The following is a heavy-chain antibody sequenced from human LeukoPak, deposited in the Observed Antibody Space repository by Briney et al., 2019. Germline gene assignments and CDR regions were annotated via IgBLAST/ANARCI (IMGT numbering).Heavy chain of an antibody. J-gene: IGHJ5*02. CDR3: ARDRYCSGGSCYSNRFDP. V-gene: IGHV1-2*02. D-gene: IGHD2-15*01. CDR2: INPNSGGT. Sequence: ASVKVSCKASGYTFTGYYMHWVRQAPGQGLEWMGWINPNSGGTNYAQKFQGRVTMTRDTSISTAYMELSRLRSDDTAVYYCARDRYCSGGSCYSNRFDPWGQATLVTVSS. CDR1: GYTFTGYY.